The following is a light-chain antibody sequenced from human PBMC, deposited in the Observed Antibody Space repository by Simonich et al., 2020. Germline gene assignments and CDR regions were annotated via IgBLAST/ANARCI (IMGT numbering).Light chain of an antibody. CDR2: WAS. Sequence: DIVMTQSPDSLAVSLGERATINCKSSQSVLYSSNNKNYLAWYQQKPGQPPKLLIYWASTRGSGVPDRFSGSGSGTDFTLTISSLQAEDVAVYYCQQNYSTPWTFGQGTKVEIK. J-gene: IGKJ1*01. V-gene: IGKV4-1*01. CDR3: QQNYSTPWT. CDR1: QSVLYSSNNKNY.